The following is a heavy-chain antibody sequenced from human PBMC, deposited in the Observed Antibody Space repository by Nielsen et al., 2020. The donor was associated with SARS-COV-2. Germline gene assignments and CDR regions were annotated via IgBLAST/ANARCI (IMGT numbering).Heavy chain of an antibody. CDR1: GITFTSYA. CDR2: ISGNGGST. Sequence: GGSLRLSCGASGITFTSYAMSWVRQAPGKGLEWVSGISGNGGSTYYADSVKGRFTISRDNSKNTLYLQMNSLRAEDTALYYCAKMRETYSSSSLEYWGQGTLVTVSS. J-gene: IGHJ4*02. CDR3: AKMRETYSSSSLEY. V-gene: IGHV3-23*01. D-gene: IGHD6-6*01.